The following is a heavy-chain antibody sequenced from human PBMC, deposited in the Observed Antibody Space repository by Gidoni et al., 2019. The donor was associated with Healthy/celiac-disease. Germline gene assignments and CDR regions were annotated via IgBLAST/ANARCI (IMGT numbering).Heavy chain of an antibody. CDR1: GGSFCGYY. J-gene: IGHJ4*02. CDR3: ARGTAEGSYSYYFDF. V-gene: IGHV4-34*01. Sequence: QVQLQQWGAGLLKPSETLSLTCAVYGGSFCGYYWSWIRQPPGKGLEWIGEINHIGTTNYNPYLKSRVTISVDTFKNQFSLKLSSVTAADTAVYYCARGTAEGSYSYYFDFWGQGTLVTVSS. D-gene: IGHD1-26*01. CDR2: INHIGTT.